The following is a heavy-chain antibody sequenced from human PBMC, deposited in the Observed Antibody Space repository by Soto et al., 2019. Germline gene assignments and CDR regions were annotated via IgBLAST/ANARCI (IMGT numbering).Heavy chain of an antibody. D-gene: IGHD4-17*01. CDR2: ISGYNGNT. Sequence: QVQLVQSGAEVKKPGASVKVSCKTSGYIFSTYDISWVRQAPGQGLEWMGWISGYNGNTNYVQKLHGRVTMTTDTSTSTAYMELRGLRSDDTAVYYCARGGTYGDYVGYWGQGTLVTVSS. J-gene: IGHJ4*02. V-gene: IGHV1-18*01. CDR1: GYIFSTYD. CDR3: ARGGTYGDYVGY.